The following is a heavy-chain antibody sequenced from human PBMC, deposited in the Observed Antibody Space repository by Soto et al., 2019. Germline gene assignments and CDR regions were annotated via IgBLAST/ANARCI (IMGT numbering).Heavy chain of an antibody. CDR2: IYNSGST. V-gene: IGHV4-31*03. CDR3: ASPPAP. Sequence: QVQLQESGPGLVKPSQTLSLTCTVSGGSISSGGYYWSWIRQHPGKGLEWIGYIYNSGSTYYNPSLHSRLTISAHTSNNQFSLQLSSVTAASTAVYYFASPPAPLGQATLLTVSS. CDR1: GGSISSGGYY. J-gene: IGHJ5*02.